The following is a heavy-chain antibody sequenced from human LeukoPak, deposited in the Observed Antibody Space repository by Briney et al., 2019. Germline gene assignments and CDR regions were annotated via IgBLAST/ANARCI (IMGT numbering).Heavy chain of an antibody. D-gene: IGHD4-17*01. CDR3: AKATLGPTVTSLNFDY. CDR2: ISYDGSNK. CDR1: GFTFSSYG. V-gene: IGHV3-30*18. Sequence: PGRSLRLSCAASGFTFSSYGMHWVRQAPGKGLEWVAVISYDGSNKYYADSVKGRFTISRDNSKNTLYLQMNSLRAEDTAVYYCAKATLGPTVTSLNFDYWGQGTLVTVSS. J-gene: IGHJ4*02.